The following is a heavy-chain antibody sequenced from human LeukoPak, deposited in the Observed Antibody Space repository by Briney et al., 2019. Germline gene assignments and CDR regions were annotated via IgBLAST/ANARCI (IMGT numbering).Heavy chain of an antibody. CDR1: GGSFSGYY. J-gene: IGHJ5*02. Sequence: TSETLSLTCAVYGGSFSGYYWSWVRQPPGKGLEWIWEINHSGSTNYNPALKSRVTISVYTSKNQFSLKLSSVTAADTAVYYCARAQKGYQLLLRRVSWFDPWGQGTLVTVSS. V-gene: IGHV4-34*01. CDR3: ARAQKGYQLLLRRVSWFDP. CDR2: INHSGST. D-gene: IGHD2-2*01.